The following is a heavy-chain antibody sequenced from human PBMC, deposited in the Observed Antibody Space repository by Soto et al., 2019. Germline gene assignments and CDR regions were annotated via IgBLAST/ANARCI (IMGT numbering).Heavy chain of an antibody. V-gene: IGHV1-8*01. Sequence: QVQLVQSGAEVKKPGASVKVSCKASGYTFTNYEINWVRQATGQGLEWMRWMNPGSGNTGYAHKFQGRVTMTRNISISTAYMELSRLGSDETAIYYCARMAASGSLNWFDPWGQGTLVTVSS. CDR1: GYTFTNYE. CDR2: MNPGSGNT. J-gene: IGHJ5*02. CDR3: ARMAASGSLNWFDP. D-gene: IGHD3-10*01.